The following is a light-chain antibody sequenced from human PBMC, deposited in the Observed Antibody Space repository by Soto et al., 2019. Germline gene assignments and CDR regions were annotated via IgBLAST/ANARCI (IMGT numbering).Light chain of an antibody. CDR2: DAS. CDR1: QSIRSW. V-gene: IGKV1-5*01. CDR3: QQYNNYSAWT. J-gene: IGKJ1*01. Sequence: DIQMTQSPSTLSASVGDRVTITFRASQSIRSWLAWYQQKPGKAPKLLIYDASSLESEVPSRFRGIGSGTEFTLAIGGLQPDDFANYYCQQYNNYSAWTLGQGTKVDIK.